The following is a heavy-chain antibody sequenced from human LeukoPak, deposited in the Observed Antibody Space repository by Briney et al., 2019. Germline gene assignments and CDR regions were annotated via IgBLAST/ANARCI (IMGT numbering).Heavy chain of an antibody. CDR1: GGSISSYY. Sequence: PSETLSLTCTVSGGSISSYYWSWIRQPPGKGLEWIGYIYYSGSTNYNPSLKSRVTISVDTSKNQFSLKLSSVTAADTAVYYCARSRWLQLDYWGQGTLDTVTS. CDR3: ARSRWLQLDY. D-gene: IGHD5-24*01. V-gene: IGHV4-59*08. J-gene: IGHJ4*02. CDR2: IYYSGST.